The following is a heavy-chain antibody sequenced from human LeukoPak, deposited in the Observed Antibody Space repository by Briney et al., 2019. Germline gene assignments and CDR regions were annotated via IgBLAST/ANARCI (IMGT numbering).Heavy chain of an antibody. V-gene: IGHV1-18*01. CDR2: ISAYNGNT. CDR1: GYTFTSYG. D-gene: IGHD3-22*01. Sequence: SVKVSCKASGYTFTSYGISWVRQAPGQGLEWMGWISAYNGNTNYAQKLQGRVTMTTDTSTSTAYMELRSLRSDDTAVYYCALYYYDSSGYYYFDYWGQGTLVTVSS. CDR3: ALYYYDSSGYYYFDY. J-gene: IGHJ4*02.